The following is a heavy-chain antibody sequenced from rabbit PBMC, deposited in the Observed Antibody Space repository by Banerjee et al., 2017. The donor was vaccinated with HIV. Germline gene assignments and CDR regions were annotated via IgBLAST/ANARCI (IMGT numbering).Heavy chain of an antibody. CDR1: GIDFSGHYG. J-gene: IGHJ4*01. CDR3: ARDWYDDYDYVFAL. Sequence: QSLEESGGDLVKPGASLTLTCKASGIDFSGHYGMCWVRQAPGKGLEWIACIYTSSGSSYYANWAKGRFTISKTSSTTVTLQMTSLTAADTATYFCARDWYDDYDYVFALWGPGTLVTVS. V-gene: IGHV1S40*01. D-gene: IGHD2-1*01. CDR2: IYTSSGSS.